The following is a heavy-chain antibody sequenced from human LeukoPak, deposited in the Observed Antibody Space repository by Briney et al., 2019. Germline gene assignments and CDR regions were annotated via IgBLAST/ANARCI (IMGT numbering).Heavy chain of an antibody. J-gene: IGHJ4*02. Sequence: SETLSLTCTVSGGSINNYYWIWIRQPPGKGLECIGYIYFSGSTNYNPSLKSRVTISVDTSNNQFSLRLSSLTAADTAVYYCARKGVYGDYFDYWGQGTLVTVSS. CDR1: GGSINNYY. CDR3: ARKGVYGDYFDY. CDR2: IYFSGST. D-gene: IGHD4-17*01. V-gene: IGHV4-59*01.